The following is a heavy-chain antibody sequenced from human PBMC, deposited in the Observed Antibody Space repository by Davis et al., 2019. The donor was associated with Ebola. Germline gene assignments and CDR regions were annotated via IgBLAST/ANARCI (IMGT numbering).Heavy chain of an antibody. J-gene: IGHJ4*02. CDR3: ARERYYGGIDY. CDR1: GGSISSYY. D-gene: IGHD4-23*01. Sequence: SETLSLTCTVSGGSISSYYWSWIRQPPGKGLEWIGYIYYSGSTYYNPSLKSRVTISVDTSKNQFSLKLSSVTAADTAVYYCARERYYGGIDYWGQGTLVTVSS. V-gene: IGHV4-59*12. CDR2: IYYSGST.